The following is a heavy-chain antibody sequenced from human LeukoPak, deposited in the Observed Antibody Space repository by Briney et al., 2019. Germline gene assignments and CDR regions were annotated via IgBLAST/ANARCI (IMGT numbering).Heavy chain of an antibody. Sequence: ASVKVSCKASGYTFTSYGISWVRQAPGQGLEWMGWISAYNGNTNYAQKLQGRVTMTTDTFTSTAYMELRSLRSDDTAVYYCARAGIAAGLYYFDYWGQGTLVTVSS. CDR3: ARAGIAAGLYYFDY. CDR1: GYTFTSYG. D-gene: IGHD6-13*01. CDR2: ISAYNGNT. J-gene: IGHJ4*02. V-gene: IGHV1-18*01.